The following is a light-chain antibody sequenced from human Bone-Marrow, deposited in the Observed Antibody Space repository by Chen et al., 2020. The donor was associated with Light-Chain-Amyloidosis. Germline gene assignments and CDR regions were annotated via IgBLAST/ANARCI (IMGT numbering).Light chain of an antibody. Sequence: DVVMTQSPLSLPVTPGQPAAISCRSSQSLVHSDGNIYLNWLQKRPGQSPRRLIYKVSNRDSGIPDRFSGSGSDTDFTLRISRVEAEDVAIYYCMQGSHWLHTFGQGTKIEIK. J-gene: IGKJ2*01. CDR1: QSLVHSDGNIY. V-gene: IGKV2-30*02. CDR3: MQGSHWLHT. CDR2: KVS.